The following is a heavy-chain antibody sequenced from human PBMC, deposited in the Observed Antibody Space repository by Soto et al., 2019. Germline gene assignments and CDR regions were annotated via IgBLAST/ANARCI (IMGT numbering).Heavy chain of an antibody. Sequence: GGSLRLSCAASGFTFSSYAMHWVRQAPGKGLKWVAVISYDGSNKYYADSVMGRFTISRDNSKNTLYLQMNSLRAEDTAVYYCARDQKVGLEEAGTVSHGMDVWGQGTTVTVSS. CDR1: GFTFSSYA. D-gene: IGHD6-19*01. V-gene: IGHV3-30-3*01. CDR2: ISYDGSNK. J-gene: IGHJ6*02. CDR3: ARDQKVGLEEAGTVSHGMDV.